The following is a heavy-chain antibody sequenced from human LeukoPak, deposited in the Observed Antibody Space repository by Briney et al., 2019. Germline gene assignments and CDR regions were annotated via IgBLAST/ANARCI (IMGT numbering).Heavy chain of an antibody. Sequence: SETLSLTCTVSGDSISNSDYYWSWIRQPPGKGLEWIGYIYYSGSTNYNPSLKSRVTISVDTSKNQFSLKLSSVTAADTAVYYCARDRYPFDYWGQGTLVTVSS. J-gene: IGHJ4*02. D-gene: IGHD1-14*01. CDR2: IYYSGST. CDR1: GDSISNSDYY. V-gene: IGHV4-61*08. CDR3: ARDRYPFDY.